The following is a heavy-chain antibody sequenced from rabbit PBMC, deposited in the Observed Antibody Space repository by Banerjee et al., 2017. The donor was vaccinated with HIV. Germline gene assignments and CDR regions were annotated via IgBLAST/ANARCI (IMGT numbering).Heavy chain of an antibody. V-gene: IGHV1S40*01. CDR3: ARDLAAVTGWNFGL. J-gene: IGHJ3*01. CDR1: GIDFSSYCY. D-gene: IGHD7-1*01. CDR2: INTSSGNT. Sequence: QSLQESGGGLVKPGGTLTLTCKASGIDFSSYCYICWVRQAPGKGLELIACINTSSGNTVYASWAKGRFTISRTSSTTVTLQMTSLTAADTATYFCARDLAAVTGWNFGLWGQGTLVTVS.